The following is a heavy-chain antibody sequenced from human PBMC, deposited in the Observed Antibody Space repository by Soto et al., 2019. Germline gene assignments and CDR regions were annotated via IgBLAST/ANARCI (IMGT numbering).Heavy chain of an antibody. CDR3: AGFVVPASRNSDFDY. Sequence: SETLSLTCTVSGISVSTSDYYWGWVRQPPGKGLDWIGNIYYSGSTFYNPSLRSRVIISVDTSKNQFSLKLNSVTAADTAVYFCAGFVVPASRNSDFDYWGQGTLVTVSS. D-gene: IGHD2-15*01. CDR2: IYYSGST. V-gene: IGHV4-39*01. CDR1: GISVSTSDYY. J-gene: IGHJ4*02.